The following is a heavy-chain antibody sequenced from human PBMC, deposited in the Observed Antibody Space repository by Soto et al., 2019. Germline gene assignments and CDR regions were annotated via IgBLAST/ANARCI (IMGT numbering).Heavy chain of an antibody. Sequence: SETLSLTCAVYVGYFSGYYWSRISQPPWKGLEWIGEINHSGSTNYNPSLKSRVTISVDTSKNQFSLKLSSVTAADTAVYYCARRRIVATILRGGIFDYWGQGTLVTVSS. CDR3: ARRRIVATILRGGIFDY. V-gene: IGHV4-34*01. D-gene: IGHD5-12*01. CDR2: INHSGST. CDR1: VGYFSGYY. J-gene: IGHJ4*02.